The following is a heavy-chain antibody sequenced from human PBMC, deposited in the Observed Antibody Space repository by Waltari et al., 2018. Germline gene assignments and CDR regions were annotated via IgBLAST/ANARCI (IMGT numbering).Heavy chain of an antibody. V-gene: IGHV3-30*02. CDR2: IRYDGSKK. D-gene: IGHD4-17*01. CDR1: GFTFSSYG. Sequence: QVQLVESGGGVVQPGGSLRLSCAASGFTFSSYGMHWVRQAPGKGLEWVAFIRYDGSKKYYADSVKGRFTISRDNSKNTLYLQMNSLRAEDTAVYYCAKEGDYGGDWYFDLWGRGTLVTVSS. CDR3: AKEGDYGGDWYFDL. J-gene: IGHJ2*01.